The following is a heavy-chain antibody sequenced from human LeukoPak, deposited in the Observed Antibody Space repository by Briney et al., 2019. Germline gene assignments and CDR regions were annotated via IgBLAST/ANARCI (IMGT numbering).Heavy chain of an antibody. D-gene: IGHD3-16*01. J-gene: IGHJ4*02. Sequence: GSLRLSCAASGFTVSSTCMSWVRQAPGKGLEWIGSIYYSGSTYYNPSLKSRVTISVDTTKNQFSLKLSSVTAADTAVYYCARKGVSDLYYFDSWGQGALVTVSS. CDR1: GFTVSSTC. CDR3: ARKGVSDLYYFDS. CDR2: IYYSGST. V-gene: IGHV4-59*05.